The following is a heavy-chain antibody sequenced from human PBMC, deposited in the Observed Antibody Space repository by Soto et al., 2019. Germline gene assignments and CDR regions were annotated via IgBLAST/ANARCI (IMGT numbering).Heavy chain of an antibody. V-gene: IGHV4-30-2*01. CDR1: GGSINSGGHS. Sequence: QLQLQESGSGLVKPSQTLSLSCTVSGGSINSGGHSWSWIRQPPGKGLEWIGYVYPSGSTNYNPSLRSRVTISVDGSTNHFSLRVTSVPAAATGVYFCARNNLDYIKTGGDWFDPWGPGAMVIVSS. D-gene: IGHD4-4*01. J-gene: IGHJ5*02. CDR2: VYPSGST. CDR3: ARNNLDYIKTGGDWFDP.